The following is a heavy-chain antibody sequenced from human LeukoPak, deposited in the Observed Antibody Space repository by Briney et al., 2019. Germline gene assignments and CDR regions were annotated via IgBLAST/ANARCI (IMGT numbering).Heavy chain of an antibody. CDR2: ISYDGSNK. Sequence: TGGSLRLSCAASGFTFSSYGMHWVRQAPGKGLEWVAVISYDGSNKYYADSVKGRFTISRDNSKNTLYLQMNSLRAEDTAVYYCADSHYDFPTQDYYYYGMDVWGQGTTVTVSS. CDR1: GFTFSSYG. D-gene: IGHD3-3*01. V-gene: IGHV3-30*03. CDR3: ADSHYDFPTQDYYYYGMDV. J-gene: IGHJ6*02.